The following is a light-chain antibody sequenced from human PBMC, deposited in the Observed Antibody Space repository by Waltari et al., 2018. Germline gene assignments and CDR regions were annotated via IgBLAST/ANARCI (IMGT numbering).Light chain of an antibody. J-gene: IGKJ2*01. CDR2: AAS. Sequence: TCRASQDIRNELGWYQQRPGKAPSLLIYAASNLQGGVPSRFSGSGSGTDFTLTINSLQPEDFATYYCLQDHGYHRTFGQGTKLEIK. CDR1: QDIRNE. V-gene: IGKV1-6*01. CDR3: LQDHGYHRT.